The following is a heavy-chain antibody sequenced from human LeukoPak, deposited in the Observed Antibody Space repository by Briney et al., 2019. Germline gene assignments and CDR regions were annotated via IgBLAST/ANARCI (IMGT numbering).Heavy chain of an antibody. Sequence: SETLSLTCTVSGDSISSYYWSWIRQPPGKGLEWIGYIYYSGNTNYNPSLKSRVTISVDTSKNQFSLKLSSVTAADTAVYYCGRSYQDDAWAGFDMWGQGTVVTISS. CDR2: IYYSGNT. CDR1: GDSISSYY. J-gene: IGHJ3*02. V-gene: IGHV4-59*08. CDR3: GRSYQDDAWAGFDM. D-gene: IGHD2-2*01.